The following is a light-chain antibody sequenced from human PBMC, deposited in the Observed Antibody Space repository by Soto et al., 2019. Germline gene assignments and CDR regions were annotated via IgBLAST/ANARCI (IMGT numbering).Light chain of an antibody. V-gene: IGKV3-20*01. CDR1: QSVSNVY. CDR2: DAS. J-gene: IGKJ2*01. Sequence: EIVLTQSPGTLSLSPVERATLSCRASQSVSNVYLAWYQQKPGQAPRLLIYDASNRATGIPDRFSGSGSGTDFTLTISRLEPEDFAVYYCQQSGSSPRTFGQGTKLEIK. CDR3: QQSGSSPRT.